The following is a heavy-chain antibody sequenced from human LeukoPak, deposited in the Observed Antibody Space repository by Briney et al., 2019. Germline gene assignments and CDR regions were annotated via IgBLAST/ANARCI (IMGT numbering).Heavy chain of an antibody. CDR1: GGSISSYY. J-gene: IGHJ4*02. Sequence: SETLSLTCTVSGGSISSYYWSWIRQPPGKGLEWIGYIYYSGSTKYNPALKSRVTISVDTSKNQFSLKLSSVTAADTAVYSCARGGGLRWPDFDSWGQGTLVTVSS. D-gene: IGHD4-23*01. CDR2: IYYSGST. CDR3: ARGGGLRWPDFDS. V-gene: IGHV4-59*08.